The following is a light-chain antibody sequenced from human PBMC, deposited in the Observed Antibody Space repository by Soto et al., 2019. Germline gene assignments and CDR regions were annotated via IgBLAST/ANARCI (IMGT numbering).Light chain of an antibody. CDR2: SAN. CDR3: QQTNSFPRT. CDR1: QDISNF. Sequence: DIQLTQSPSDMSAPVGDRVTITCRASQDISNFLVWFQQRPGKVPKRLMYSANRLESGVPSRFSGSGSGTEFTLTINSLQPEDIATYYCQQTNSFPRTFGQGTKVDIK. V-gene: IGKV1-17*03. J-gene: IGKJ1*01.